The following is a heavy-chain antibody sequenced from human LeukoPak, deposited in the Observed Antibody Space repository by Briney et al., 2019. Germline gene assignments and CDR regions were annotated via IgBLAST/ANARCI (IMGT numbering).Heavy chain of an antibody. CDR1: GGSISSGSNY. J-gene: IGHJ4*02. CDR2: IYYSGST. Sequence: PSQTLSLTCTVSGGSISSGSNYWSWIRQPPGKGLEWIGYIYYSGSTNYNPSLKSRVTISVDTSKNQFSLKLSSVTAADTAVYYCARFGYGRHQPPYYFDYWGQGTLVTVSS. CDR3: ARFGYGRHQPPYYFDY. V-gene: IGHV4-61*01. D-gene: IGHD5-18*01.